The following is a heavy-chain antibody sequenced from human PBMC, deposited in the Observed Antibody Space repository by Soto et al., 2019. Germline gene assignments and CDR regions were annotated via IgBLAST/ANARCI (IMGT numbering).Heavy chain of an antibody. V-gene: IGHV3-66*04. CDR1: GFTVSSNY. Sequence: GGSLRLSCAAAGFTVSSNYMRWVRQAPGKGVEWVSVIYSGGSAYYADSVKGRFTISRDNSKNTLYLQMNSLRAEDTAVYYCARHGYSYGGGYFDYWGQGT. D-gene: IGHD5-18*01. J-gene: IGHJ4*02. CDR2: IYSGGSA. CDR3: ARHGYSYGGGYFDY.